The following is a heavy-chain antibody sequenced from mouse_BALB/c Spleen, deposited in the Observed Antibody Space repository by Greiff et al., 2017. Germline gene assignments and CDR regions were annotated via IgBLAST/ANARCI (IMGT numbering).Heavy chain of an antibody. V-gene: IGHV2-6-4*01. D-gene: IGHD2-14*01. J-gene: IGHJ1*01. CDR2: IWGGGST. CDR3: AIPPYRYDAPLCYLDV. Sequence: QVQLKESGAGLVAPSQCLSITCTVSGFSLSRYSVHWVRQPPGKGLEWLGMIWGGGSTAYNSALKSRLSISNDNSKSQVFLKMNSLQTDDTAMYYCAIPPYRYDAPLCYLDVWGAGTTVTVSS. CDR1: GFSLSRYS.